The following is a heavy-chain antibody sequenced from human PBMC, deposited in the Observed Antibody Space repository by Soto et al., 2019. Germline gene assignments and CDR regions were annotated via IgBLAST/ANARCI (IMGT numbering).Heavy chain of an antibody. CDR3: ASTGGSSGSYLYFDY. CDR2: INHSGST. D-gene: IGHD3-10*01. J-gene: IGHJ4*02. Sequence: SETLSLTCAVYGGSFSGYYWSWIRQPPGKGLEWIGEINHSGSTNYNPSLKSRVTISVDTSKNQFSPKLSSVTAADTAVYYCASTGGSSGSYLYFDYWGQGTLVTVSS. V-gene: IGHV4-34*01. CDR1: GGSFSGYY.